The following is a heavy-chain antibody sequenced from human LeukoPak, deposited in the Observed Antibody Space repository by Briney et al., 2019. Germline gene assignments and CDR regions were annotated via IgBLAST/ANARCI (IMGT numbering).Heavy chain of an antibody. Sequence: SVKVSCRASGGTFSSYAISWVRQAPGQGLEWMGRIIPILGIANYAQKFQGRVTITADKSTSTAYMELSSLRSEDTAVYYCARDVARYIAVAGILGYWGQGTLVTVSS. CDR1: GGTFSSYA. CDR3: ARDVARYIAVAGILGY. J-gene: IGHJ4*02. V-gene: IGHV1-69*04. D-gene: IGHD6-19*01. CDR2: IIPILGIA.